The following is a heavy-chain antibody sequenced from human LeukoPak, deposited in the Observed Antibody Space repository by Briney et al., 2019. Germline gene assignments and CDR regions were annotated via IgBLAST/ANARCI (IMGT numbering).Heavy chain of an antibody. V-gene: IGHV4-61*02. J-gene: IGHJ4*02. Sequence: PSQTLSLTCTVSGGSISSGSYYWSWIRQPAGKGLEWIGRIYTSGSTTYNPSLKSQVSISIDTSKNQFSLRLTSVTAADTAVYYCARQTGSGLFILPGGQGTLVTVSS. CDR1: GGSISSGSYY. D-gene: IGHD3/OR15-3a*01. CDR2: IYTSGST. CDR3: ARQTGSGLFILP.